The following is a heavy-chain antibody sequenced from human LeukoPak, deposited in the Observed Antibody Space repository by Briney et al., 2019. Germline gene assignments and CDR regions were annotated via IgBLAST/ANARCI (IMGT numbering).Heavy chain of an antibody. CDR1: GFTFGAFS. J-gene: IGHJ4*02. V-gene: IGHV3-30*01. CDR3: AREAAVRGHAGSTSGLDY. D-gene: IGHD6-25*01. Sequence: PGRSLRLSCSVAGFTFGAFSAQWVRQAPGKGLEWVAFISYGGGIKYYGDSVKGRFTISRDNSKNTLYLQMNSLRAEGTAVYYCAREAAVRGHAGSTSGLDYWGQGSLVIVSS. CDR2: ISYGGGIK.